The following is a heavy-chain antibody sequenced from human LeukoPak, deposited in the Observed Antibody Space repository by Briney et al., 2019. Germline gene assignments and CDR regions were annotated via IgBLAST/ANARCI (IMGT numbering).Heavy chain of an antibody. CDR3: AKDRMATTSWGYYFDY. Sequence: GGSLRLSCAASGFTFSSYGMHWVRQAPGKGLEWVAFIRYDGSNKYYADSVKGRFTISRDNSKNTLYLQMNSLRAEDTAVYYCAKDRMATTSWGYYFDYWGQGTLVTVSS. CDR1: GFTFSSYG. J-gene: IGHJ4*02. V-gene: IGHV3-30*02. D-gene: IGHD5-24*01. CDR2: IRYDGSNK.